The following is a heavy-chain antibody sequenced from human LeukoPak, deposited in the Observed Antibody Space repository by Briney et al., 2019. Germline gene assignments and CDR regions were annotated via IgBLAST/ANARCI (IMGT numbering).Heavy chain of an antibody. D-gene: IGHD3-10*01. Sequence: ASVKVSCKASGYTFTSYDINWVRQATGQGLEWMGWMNPNSGNTGYAQKFQGRVTMTRNTSISTAYMELSSLRSEDTAVYYCARGLSWFGPYWFDPWGQGTLVTVSS. CDR1: GYTFTSYD. CDR3: ARGLSWFGPYWFDP. V-gene: IGHV1-8*01. J-gene: IGHJ5*02. CDR2: MNPNSGNT.